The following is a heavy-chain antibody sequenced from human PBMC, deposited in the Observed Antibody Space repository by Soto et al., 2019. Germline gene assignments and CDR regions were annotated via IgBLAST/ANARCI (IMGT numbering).Heavy chain of an antibody. CDR2: ITNRGTHT. CDR3: ARAHEVAWFDS. Sequence: EVQLMELGGGLVQPGESLRLSCTASGFSFSSYTMNWVRQAPGKGLQWVASITNRGTHTYSADSVKGRFTISRDNYKNSLYLQMNSLRAEYTATDYSARAHEVAWFDSWGLGTLVTVTS. V-gene: IGHV3-21*02. J-gene: IGHJ5*01. CDR1: GFSFSSYT.